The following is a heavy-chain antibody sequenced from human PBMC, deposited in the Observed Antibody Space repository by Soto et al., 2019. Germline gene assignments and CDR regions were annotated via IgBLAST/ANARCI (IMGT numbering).Heavy chain of an antibody. Sequence: EVQLVESGGGLVQPGGSLRLSCAASGFTFSSYWMSWVRQAPGKGLEWVANIKQDGSEKYYVDSVKGRFTISRDNAKNSLYLQMNGLRAEDTAVYYCARVRYCGGDCSTPTFDYWGQGTLVTVSS. CDR1: GFTFSSYW. J-gene: IGHJ4*02. CDR3: ARVRYCGGDCSTPTFDY. V-gene: IGHV3-7*01. CDR2: IKQDGSEK. D-gene: IGHD2-21*02.